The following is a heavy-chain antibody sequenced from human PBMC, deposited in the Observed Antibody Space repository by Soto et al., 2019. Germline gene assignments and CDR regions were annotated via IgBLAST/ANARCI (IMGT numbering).Heavy chain of an antibody. Sequence: SETLSLTCTVSGGSISSGGYYWSWIRQHPGKGLEWIGYVSSTGSTNYNPSLKSRLTMSLDTSTNEVSLSLTSVTAADAAVYFCARFSPPRKSYDSNPGWFDPWGQGIMVTVSS. J-gene: IGHJ5*02. CDR2: VSSTGST. D-gene: IGHD3-22*01. CDR1: GGSISSGGYY. V-gene: IGHV4-61*08. CDR3: ARFSPPRKSYDSNPGWFDP.